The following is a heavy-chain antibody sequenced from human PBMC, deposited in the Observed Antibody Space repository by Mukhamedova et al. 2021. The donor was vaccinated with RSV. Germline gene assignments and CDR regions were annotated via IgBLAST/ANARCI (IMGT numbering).Heavy chain of an antibody. J-gene: IGHJ1*01. Sequence: WVRQAPGQGLEWMGWIIPIFSTADYAQKFQGRVTITADESTTTIYMELTSLRSDDTAVYYCARGERDDYGDFIGFHYWGQGTLVT. V-gene: IGHV1-69*01. CDR2: IIPIFSTA. CDR3: ARGERDDYGDFIGFHY. D-gene: IGHD4-17*01.